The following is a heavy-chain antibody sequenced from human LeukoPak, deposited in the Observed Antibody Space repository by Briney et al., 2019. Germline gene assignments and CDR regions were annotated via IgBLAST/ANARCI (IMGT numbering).Heavy chain of an antibody. Sequence: PGGSLRLSCAASGFPLSSYAMRWVRQAPGKGLEWVSVISGSGGSTNYADSVQGRFTISRDNSKHTLYLQMNSLRAEDRAVFYCAKACQYYDSSGYSAFCGFDYWGQGTLVTVSS. CDR2: ISGSGGST. CDR3: AKACQYYDSSGYSAFCGFDY. V-gene: IGHV3-23*01. CDR1: GFPLSSYA. D-gene: IGHD3-22*01. J-gene: IGHJ4*02.